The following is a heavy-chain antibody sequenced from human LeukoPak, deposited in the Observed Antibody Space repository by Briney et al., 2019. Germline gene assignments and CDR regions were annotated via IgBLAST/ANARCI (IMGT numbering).Heavy chain of an antibody. J-gene: IGHJ4*02. CDR1: GFTFSSYS. CDR2: IGSSGSTI. Sequence: GGSLRLSCAASGFTFSSYSMNWVRQAPGKGLEWVSYIGSSGSTIYYADSVKGRFTISRDNAKNSLYRQMNSLRAEDTAVYYCASSAVAATQWGQGTLVTVSS. V-gene: IGHV3-48*01. CDR3: ASSAVAATQ. D-gene: IGHD6-19*01.